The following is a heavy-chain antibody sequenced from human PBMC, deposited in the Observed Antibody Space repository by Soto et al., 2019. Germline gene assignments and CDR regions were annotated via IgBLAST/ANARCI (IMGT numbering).Heavy chain of an antibody. CDR3: ARQWEHDEIVLVPAAPFDQ. Sequence: QLQVQESGPGLVKPSETLSLSCTVSGGSINSSAYYRAWIRQPPGKGLEWIGSLYSSGSTYYSPSLVNRPTMSVDTSKNQYALKLTSVTAADTAVYYCARQWEHDEIVLVPAAPFDQGGQGTLVTVSS. CDR2: LYSSGST. D-gene: IGHD2-21*02. CDR1: GGSINSSAYY. J-gene: IGHJ4*02. V-gene: IGHV4-39*01.